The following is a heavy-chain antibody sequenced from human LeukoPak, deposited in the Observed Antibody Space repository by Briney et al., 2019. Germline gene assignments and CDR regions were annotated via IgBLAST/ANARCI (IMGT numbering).Heavy chain of an antibody. CDR2: ISAYNGNT. D-gene: IGHD2-2*01. V-gene: IGHV1-18*01. J-gene: IGHJ5*02. CDR1: GYTFTSYG. CDR3: ARKLGYCSSTSCYGDSYNWFDP. Sequence: ASVKVSCKASGYTFTSYGISWVRQAPGQGLEWMGWISAYNGNTNYAQKFQGRVTMTRNTSISTAYMELSSLRSEDTAVYYSARKLGYCSSTSCYGDSYNWFDPWGQGTLVTVSS.